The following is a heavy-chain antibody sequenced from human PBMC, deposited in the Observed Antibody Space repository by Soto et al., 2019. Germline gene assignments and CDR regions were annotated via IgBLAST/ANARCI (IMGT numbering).Heavy chain of an antibody. D-gene: IGHD1-1*01. J-gene: IGHJ4*02. V-gene: IGHV3-11*06. CDR3: ARSGDNYNLLDY. Sequence: QVQLVESGGGLVKPGGSLRFSCEGSGFTFSDYYMSWIRQAPGKGLEWISYSSNSGTFTKYADSVKGRFSISRDNTKNLLYLQMNSLRAEDTAVYYCARSGDNYNLLDYWGQGTPVTVSS. CDR1: GFTFSDYY. CDR2: SSNSGTFT.